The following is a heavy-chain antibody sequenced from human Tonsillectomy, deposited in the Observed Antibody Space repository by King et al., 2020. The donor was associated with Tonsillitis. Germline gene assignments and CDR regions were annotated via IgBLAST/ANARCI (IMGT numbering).Heavy chain of an antibody. Sequence: QLQESGSGLVKPSQTLSLTCAVSGGSISSGGYSWSWIRQPPGKGLEWIGYINHTGGTYYNPSLKRRVTISVDRSKNQFSLKLSSVTAADTAVYFCARVRREGPPYSYYYCVDVWGKGTTVTVSS. CDR3: ARVRREGPPYSYYYCVDV. CDR1: GGSISSGGYS. V-gene: IGHV4-30-2*01. D-gene: IGHD1-26*01. J-gene: IGHJ6*03. CDR2: INHTGGT.